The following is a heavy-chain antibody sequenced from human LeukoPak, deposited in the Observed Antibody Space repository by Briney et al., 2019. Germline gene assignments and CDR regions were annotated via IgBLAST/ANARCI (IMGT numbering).Heavy chain of an antibody. V-gene: IGHV4-30-2*01. CDR2: IYHSGST. Sequence: SETLSLTCAVSGGSISSGGYSWSWLRQPPGKGLEWIGYIYHSGSTYYNPSLKSRVTISVDRSKNQFSLKLSSVTAADTAVYYCARGSNWPLYGKDVWGQGTTVTVSS. CDR3: ARGSNWPLYGKDV. J-gene: IGHJ6*02. CDR1: GGSISSGGYS. D-gene: IGHD7-27*01.